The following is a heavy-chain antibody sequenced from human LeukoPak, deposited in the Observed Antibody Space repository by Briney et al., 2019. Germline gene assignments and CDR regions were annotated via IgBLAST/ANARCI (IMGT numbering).Heavy chain of an antibody. Sequence: PSETLSLTCTVSGGSISSYYWSWIRQPAGKGLEWIGRIYTSGSTNYNPSLKSRVTMSEDTSKNQFSLKLSSVTAADTAVYYCAGETDIVVVPALWGQGTLVTVSS. V-gene: IGHV4-4*07. CDR1: GGSISSYY. J-gene: IGHJ4*02. CDR3: AGETDIVVVPAL. D-gene: IGHD2-2*01. CDR2: IYTSGST.